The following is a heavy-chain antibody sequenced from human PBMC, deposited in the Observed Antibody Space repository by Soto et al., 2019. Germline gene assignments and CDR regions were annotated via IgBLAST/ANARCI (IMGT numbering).Heavy chain of an antibody. CDR3: ARAASPPDY. V-gene: IGHV1-3*01. CDR1: GYTFTSYA. Sequence: QVQLVQSGAEVKKPGASVKVSCKASGYTFTSYAMYWVRQAPGQRLEWMGWMNADNGNTKYSQKFQGRVTITRDTSASTAYMVLSSLTSEDTAVYYCARAASPPDYWGQGTLVTVSS. CDR2: MNADNGNT. J-gene: IGHJ4*02.